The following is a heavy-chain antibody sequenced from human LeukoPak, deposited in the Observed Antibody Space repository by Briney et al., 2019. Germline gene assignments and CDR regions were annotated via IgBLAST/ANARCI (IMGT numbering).Heavy chain of an antibody. D-gene: IGHD3-9*01. CDR3: ARGLKYFDWLLPVY. V-gene: IGHV1-69*05. CDR1: GGTFSGYA. CDR2: IIPIFGTA. Sequence: SVKVSCKASGGTFSGYAISWVRQAPGQGLEWMGRIIPIFGTANYAQKFQGRVTITTDESTSTAYMELSSLRSEDPAVYYCARGLKYFDWLLPVYWAQGPLVTVPS. J-gene: IGHJ4*02.